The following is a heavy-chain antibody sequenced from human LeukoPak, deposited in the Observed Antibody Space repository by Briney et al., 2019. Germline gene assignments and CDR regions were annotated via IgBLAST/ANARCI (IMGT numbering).Heavy chain of an antibody. D-gene: IGHD6-13*01. J-gene: IGHJ5*02. CDR2: ICYSGST. CDR1: GGSISSYY. V-gene: IGHV4-59*08. CDR3: AAQYSSSWYNWFDP. Sequence: SETLSLTCTVSGGSISSYYWSWIRQPPGKGLEWIGYICYSGSTNYNPSLKSRVTISVDTSKNQFSLKLSSVTAADTAVYYCAAQYSSSWYNWFDPWGQGTLVTVSS.